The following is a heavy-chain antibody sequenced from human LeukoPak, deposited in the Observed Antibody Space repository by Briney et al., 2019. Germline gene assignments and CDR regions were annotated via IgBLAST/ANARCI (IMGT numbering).Heavy chain of an antibody. CDR2: IKQDGSEK. V-gene: IGHV3-7*03. Sequence: GGSLRLSCAASGFTFSSYWMSWVRQAPGKGLEWVANIKQDGSEKYYVDSVKGRFTISRDNAKNSLYLQMNSLRAEDTAVYLCARRGSGSYFFSFDYWGQGILVTVSS. CDR1: GFTFSSYW. CDR3: ARRGSGSYFFSFDY. D-gene: IGHD1-26*01. J-gene: IGHJ4*02.